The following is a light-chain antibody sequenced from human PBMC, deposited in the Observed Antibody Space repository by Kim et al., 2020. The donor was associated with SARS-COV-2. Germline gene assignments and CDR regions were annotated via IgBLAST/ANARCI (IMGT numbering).Light chain of an antibody. V-gene: IGLV3-25*03. CDR1: ALPKQY. CDR3: QSADSSGTYE. J-gene: IGLJ2*01. CDR2: KDS. Sequence: VSPGQTARITCSGDALPKQYAYWYQQKPGQAPVLVIYKDSERPSGIPERFSGSSSGKTVTLTISGVQAEDEADYYCQSADSSGTYEFGGGTQLTVL.